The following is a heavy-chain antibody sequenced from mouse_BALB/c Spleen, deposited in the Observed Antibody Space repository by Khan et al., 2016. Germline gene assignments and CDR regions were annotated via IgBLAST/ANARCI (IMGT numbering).Heavy chain of an antibody. CDR1: GYSITSDYA. CDR2: IRYSGST. CDR3: ARWDGNYIYWYFDV. V-gene: IGHV3-2*02. Sequence: EVQLQESGPGLVKPSQSLSLTCTVTGYSITSDYAWNWIRQFPGNKLEWMGYIRYSGSTSYNPSLKSRISITRDTSKNQFFLQLNSVTTEDTATYYCARWDGNYIYWYFDVWGAGTTVTVSS. J-gene: IGHJ1*01. D-gene: IGHD2-1*01.